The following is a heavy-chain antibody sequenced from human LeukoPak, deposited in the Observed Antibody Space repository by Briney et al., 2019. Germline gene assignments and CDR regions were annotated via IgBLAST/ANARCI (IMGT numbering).Heavy chain of an antibody. J-gene: IGHJ6*03. V-gene: IGHV3-74*01. CDR1: GFTFSSYW. Sequence: GGSLRLSCAASGFTFSSYWMHWVRQAPGKGLVWVSRINSDGSSTSYADSVKGRFTISRDNAKNTLYLQMNSLRAEDTAVYYCARDFSYGFYYYYMDVWGKGTTVTISS. D-gene: IGHD3-10*01. CDR2: INSDGSST. CDR3: ARDFSYGFYYYYMDV.